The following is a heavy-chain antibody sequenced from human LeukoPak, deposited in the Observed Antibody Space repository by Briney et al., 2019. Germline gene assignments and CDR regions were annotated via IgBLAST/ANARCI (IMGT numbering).Heavy chain of an antibody. CDR2: INPNSGGT. CDR1: GYAFTAYY. CDR3: ARGTPGSYLGY. Sequence: ASVKVSCKASGYAFTAYYLHWVRQAPGQGLEWMGWINPNSGGTNYAQKFKGWVTLTRDTSINTTYMELSRLASDVTAVYFCARGTPGSYLGYWGQGTLVTVSS. D-gene: IGHD3-16*02. V-gene: IGHV1-2*04. J-gene: IGHJ4*02.